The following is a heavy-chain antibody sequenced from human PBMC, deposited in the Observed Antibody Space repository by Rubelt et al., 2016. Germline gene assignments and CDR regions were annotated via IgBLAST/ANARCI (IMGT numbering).Heavy chain of an antibody. CDR3: ARAGGGYGAFDY. CDR2: VYHSGST. J-gene: IGHJ4*02. V-gene: IGHV4-59*08. CDR1: GGSISSYY. D-gene: IGHD5-12*01. Sequence: QVQLQESGPGLVKPSETLSLTCTVSGGSISSYYWSWIRQPPGKGLEWIGSVYHSGSTHYNASLKGRVTISEDTAKNQFSLKLSSVTAADTAVYYCARAGGGYGAFDYWGQGTLVTVSS.